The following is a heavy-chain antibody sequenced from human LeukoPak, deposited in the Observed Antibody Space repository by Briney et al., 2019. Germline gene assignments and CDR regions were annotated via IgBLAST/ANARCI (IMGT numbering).Heavy chain of an antibody. CDR1: GYTFTSYG. J-gene: IGHJ1*01. CDR3: ARGRQLHLGELFPFAEFFQP. Sequence: ASVKVSCKASGYTFTSYGISWVRQAPGQGLEWMGWITAYNDNTNYAQKLQGRVTMTTDTSTSTAYMELRSLRSDDTAVYYCARGRQLHLGELFPFAEFFQPWGQGTL. V-gene: IGHV1-18*01. D-gene: IGHD3-16*01. CDR2: ITAYNDNT.